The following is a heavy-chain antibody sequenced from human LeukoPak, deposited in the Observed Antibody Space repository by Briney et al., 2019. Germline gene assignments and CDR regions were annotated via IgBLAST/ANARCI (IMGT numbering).Heavy chain of an antibody. V-gene: IGHV5-51*01. J-gene: IGHJ5*02. CDR1: GXSFTSYC. CDR3: ARSYSSSWYLWNWFDP. Sequence: GESLKISFKGSGXSFTSYCIGWVRQMLGKGLEWMGIIYPGDSDTRYSPSFQGQVTISADKSISTAYLQWSSLKASDTAMYYCARSYSSSWYLWNWFDPWGQGTLVTVSS. CDR2: IYPGDSDT. D-gene: IGHD6-13*01.